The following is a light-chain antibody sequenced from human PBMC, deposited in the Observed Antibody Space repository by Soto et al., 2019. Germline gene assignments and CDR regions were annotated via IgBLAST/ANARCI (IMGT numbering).Light chain of an antibody. CDR1: SSDVGSYSL. J-gene: IGLJ2*01. CDR3: CSYAVGTTLV. V-gene: IGLV2-23*01. Sequence: QSALTQPASVSGSPGQSITISCTGTSSDVGSYSLVSWYQQLPGKASKLMIYEDIKRPSGVSNRFSGSKSGNTASLTISGLQAEDEADYYCCSYAVGTTLVFGGGTKLTVL. CDR2: EDI.